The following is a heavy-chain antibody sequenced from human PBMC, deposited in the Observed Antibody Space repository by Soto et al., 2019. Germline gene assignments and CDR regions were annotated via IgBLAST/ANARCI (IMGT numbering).Heavy chain of an antibody. Sequence: SETLSLTCSVSGGSIRSNIYYWGWIRQPPGKGLEWIATVHYSGSTYYTPSLKSRVTISADTSKNQFSLRLNSVTAADTAVYYCARGLITGSQYPGGWYYFASWGQGTQVTVSS. J-gene: IGHJ4*02. D-gene: IGHD1-26*01. V-gene: IGHV4-39*01. CDR3: ARGLITGSQYPGGWYYFAS. CDR2: VHYSGST. CDR1: GGSIRSNIYY.